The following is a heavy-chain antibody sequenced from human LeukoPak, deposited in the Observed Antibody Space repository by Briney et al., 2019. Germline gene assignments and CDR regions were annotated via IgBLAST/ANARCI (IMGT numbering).Heavy chain of an antibody. Sequence: GGSLRLSCAASGFTFSSYSMNWVRQAPGKGLEWVAVISYDGSNKYYADSVKGRFTISRDNSKNTLYLQMNSLRAEDTAVYYCARDSTIFGVAMMYYFDYWGQGTLVTVSS. J-gene: IGHJ4*02. D-gene: IGHD3-3*01. CDR3: ARDSTIFGVAMMYYFDY. V-gene: IGHV3-30*03. CDR1: GFTFSSYS. CDR2: ISYDGSNK.